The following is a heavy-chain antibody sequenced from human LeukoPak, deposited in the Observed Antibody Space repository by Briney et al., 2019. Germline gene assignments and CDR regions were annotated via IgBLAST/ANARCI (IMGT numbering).Heavy chain of an antibody. CDR1: GFTFSSYW. V-gene: IGHV3-74*01. CDR3: AKAGSLSDDIYCSGGACYPGDPFDI. Sequence: GGSLRLSCAASGFTFSSYWMHWVRQAPGKGLVWVSRINSDGSSTSYADSVKGRFTISRDNAKNSLYLQMHSLRAEDTALYYCAKAGSLSDDIYCSGGACYPGDPFDIWGQGTMVTVSS. CDR2: INSDGSST. J-gene: IGHJ3*02. D-gene: IGHD2-15*01.